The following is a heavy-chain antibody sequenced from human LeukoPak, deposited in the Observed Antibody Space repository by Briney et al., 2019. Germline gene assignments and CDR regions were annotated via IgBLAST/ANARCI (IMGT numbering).Heavy chain of an antibody. Sequence: SETLSLTCTVSGGSISSYYWSWIRQPPGKGPEWIGYIYYSGSTNYNPSLKSRVTISVDTSKNQFSLKLSFVTAADTAVYYCARGGSRHYFDYWGQGTLVTVSS. CDR1: GGSISSYY. CDR3: ARGGSRHYFDY. CDR2: IYYSGST. V-gene: IGHV4-59*01. J-gene: IGHJ4*02. D-gene: IGHD2-15*01.